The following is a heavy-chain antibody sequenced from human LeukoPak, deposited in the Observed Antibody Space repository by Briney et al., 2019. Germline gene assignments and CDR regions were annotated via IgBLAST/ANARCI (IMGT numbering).Heavy chain of an antibody. CDR2: INPNSGGT. CDR1: GYTFTGYY. J-gene: IGHJ4*02. Sequence: ASVKVSCKASGYTFTGYYMHWVRQSPGQGLEWMGWINPNSGGTNYAQKFQGRVTMTRDTSISTAYMELSRLRSDDTAVYYCARALWFGDQSYHYWGQGTLVTVSS. CDR3: ARALWFGDQSYHY. V-gene: IGHV1-2*02. D-gene: IGHD3-10*01.